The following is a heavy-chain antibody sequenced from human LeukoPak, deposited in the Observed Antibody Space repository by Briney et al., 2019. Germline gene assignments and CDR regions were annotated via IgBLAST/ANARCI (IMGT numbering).Heavy chain of an antibody. CDR2: INHSGST. CDR3: ARVTEGYSYGYNWFDT. V-gene: IGHV4-34*01. D-gene: IGHD5-18*01. CDR1: GGSFSGYY. J-gene: IGHJ5*02. Sequence: ASETLSLTCAVYGGSFSGYYWSWIRQPPGKGLEWIGEINHSGSTNYNPSLKSRVTISVDTSKNQFSLKLSSVTAADTAVYTCARVTEGYSYGYNWFDTSGQGNLVTVSS.